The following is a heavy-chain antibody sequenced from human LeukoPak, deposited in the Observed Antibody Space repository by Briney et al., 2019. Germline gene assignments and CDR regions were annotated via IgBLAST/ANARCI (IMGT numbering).Heavy chain of an antibody. Sequence: GGSLRLSCAASGFTFSSNWMGWVRQAPGKGLEWVANINEAGNEKYYGDSVTGRFTIARDNANKLLDLQMNSLRGDDSAVYYCVRDDGSLIGRDWGQGTMVTDSS. D-gene: IGHD2/OR15-2a*01. CDR1: GFTFSSNW. CDR3: VRDDGSLIGRD. V-gene: IGHV3-7*01. CDR2: INEAGNEK. J-gene: IGHJ3*01.